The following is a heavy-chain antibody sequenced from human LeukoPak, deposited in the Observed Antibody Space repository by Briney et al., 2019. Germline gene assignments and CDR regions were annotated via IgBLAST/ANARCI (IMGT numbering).Heavy chain of an antibody. CDR3: ARNDRTGTTGGNWFDP. CDR1: GGSINSGGYY. V-gene: IGHV4-31*03. CDR2: IYYSGST. Sequence: SETLSLTCTVSGGSINSGGYYWSWIRQHPGRGLEWTGYIYYSGSTYYNPSLKSRVTISLDTSKNQFPLKLSSVTAADTAVYYCARNDRTGTTGGNWFDPWGQGTLVTVSS. J-gene: IGHJ5*02. D-gene: IGHD1-7*01.